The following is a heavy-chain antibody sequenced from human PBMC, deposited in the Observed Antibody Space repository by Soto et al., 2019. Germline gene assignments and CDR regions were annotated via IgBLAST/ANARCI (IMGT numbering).Heavy chain of an antibody. D-gene: IGHD2-15*01. Sequence: QVQLVQSGAEVKKPGASVKVSCKASGYTFTSYAMHWVRQAPGQRLEWMGWINAGNGNTKYSQKFQGRVTITRDTPASIAYMELSSLRSEDTAVYYCASARCSGGSCYSWWFDPWGQGTLVTVS. J-gene: IGHJ5*02. CDR3: ASARCSGGSCYSWWFDP. V-gene: IGHV1-3*01. CDR2: INAGNGNT. CDR1: GYTFTSYA.